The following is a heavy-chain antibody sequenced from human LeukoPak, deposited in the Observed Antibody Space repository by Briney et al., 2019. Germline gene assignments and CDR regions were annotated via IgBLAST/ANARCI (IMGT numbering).Heavy chain of an antibody. D-gene: IGHD3-22*01. CDR3: ARDSYSYDSSGYYYGPNWFDP. J-gene: IGHJ5*02. Sequence: SETLSLTCTVSSDYITSYYWSWIRQPPGKGLEWVGYISYSGTPTYNPSFRGRVTISLDTSKTHFSLRLSSVTAADTAVYYCARDSYSYDSSGYYYGPNWFDPWGQGTLVTVSS. V-gene: IGHV4-59*12. CDR1: SDYITSYY. CDR2: ISYSGTP.